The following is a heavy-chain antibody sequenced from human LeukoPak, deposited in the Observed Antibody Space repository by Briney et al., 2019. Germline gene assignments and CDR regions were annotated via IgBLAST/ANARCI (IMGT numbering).Heavy chain of an antibody. V-gene: IGHV4-34*01. J-gene: IGHJ4*02. Sequence: LETPSPTRAVYGGSFSDYLWSWVRQSPRKGLEWIGEINHSGSVNYNPSLKSRVTISIDTSKKQFSLKLSSVTAADTAVYYCARRYTGYDWAYWGQGTLVTVSS. D-gene: IGHD5-12*01. CDR2: INHSGSV. CDR3: ARRYTGYDWAY. CDR1: GGSFSDYL.